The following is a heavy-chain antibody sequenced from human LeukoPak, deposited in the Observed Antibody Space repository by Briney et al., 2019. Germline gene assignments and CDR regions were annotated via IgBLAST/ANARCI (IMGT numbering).Heavy chain of an antibody. J-gene: IGHJ4*02. CDR2: ISYDGSNK. CDR1: GFTFSSYA. CDR3: ARGVKEALDY. Sequence: PGRSLRLSCAASGFTFSSYAMHWVRQAPGKGLEWVAVISYDGSNKYYADSVKGRFTISRDNSKNTLYLQMNGLRAEDTAVYYCARGVKEALDYWGQGTLVTVSS. V-gene: IGHV3-30-3*01. D-gene: IGHD4-11*01.